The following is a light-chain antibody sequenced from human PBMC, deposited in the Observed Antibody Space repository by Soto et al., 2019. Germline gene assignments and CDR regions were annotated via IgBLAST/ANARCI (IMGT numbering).Light chain of an antibody. CDR2: SNS. V-gene: IGLV1-40*01. CDR3: QSYDSSLSGHVV. CDR1: SSNIGAGYN. J-gene: IGLJ2*01. Sequence: QLVLTQLPSVSGAPGQRVTISCTGSSSNIGAGYNVHWYQQLPGTAPKLLIYSNSNRPSGVPDRFSGSKSGTSASLAITGLQAEDEADYYCQSYDSSLSGHVVFGGGTKLTVL.